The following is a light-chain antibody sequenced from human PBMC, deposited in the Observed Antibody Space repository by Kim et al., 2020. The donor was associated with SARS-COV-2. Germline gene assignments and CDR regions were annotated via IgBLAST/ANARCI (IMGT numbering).Light chain of an antibody. CDR3: QVWDSSSDVI. CDR1: NLGSKS. J-gene: IGLJ2*01. Sequence: VAPGETASITCGGSNLGSKSVHWYQHKPGQAPILVLYDDNDRPSGIPERFSGSNSGNTATLTISRVEVGDEADYYCQVWDSSSDVIFGGGTQLTVL. V-gene: IGLV3-21*02. CDR2: DDN.